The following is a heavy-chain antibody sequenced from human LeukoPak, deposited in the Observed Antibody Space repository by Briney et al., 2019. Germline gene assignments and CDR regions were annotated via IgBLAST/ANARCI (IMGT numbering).Heavy chain of an antibody. CDR2: IYYSGST. CDR1: VGSISSYY. J-gene: IGHJ4*02. CDR3: AIAVAGPYYFDY. Sequence: SETLSLTCTVSVGSISSYYWSWIRQPPGKGLGWIGYIYYSGSTNYNPSLKSRVTISVDTSKNQFSLKLSSVTAADTAVYYCAIAVAGPYYFDYWGQGTLVTVSS. V-gene: IGHV4-59*01. D-gene: IGHD6-19*01.